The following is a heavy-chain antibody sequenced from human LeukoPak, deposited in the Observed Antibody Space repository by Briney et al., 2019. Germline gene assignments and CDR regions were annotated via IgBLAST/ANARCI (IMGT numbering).Heavy chain of an antibody. CDR1: GYTLTGYY. D-gene: IGHD7-27*01. J-gene: IGHJ4*02. CDR3: ARDPGANYFDY. CDR2: INPNSGVT. V-gene: IGHV1-2*02. Sequence: GASVKVSCKASGYTLTGYYIHWVRQAPGQGLEWMGWINPNSGVTNYAQKFQGRVTMAGDTSISTAYMDLKGLRSDDTAMYYCARDPGANYFDYWGQGTLVTVSS.